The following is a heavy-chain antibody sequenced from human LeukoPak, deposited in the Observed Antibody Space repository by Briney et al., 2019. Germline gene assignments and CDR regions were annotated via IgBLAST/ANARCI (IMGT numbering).Heavy chain of an antibody. V-gene: IGHV3-48*03. J-gene: IGHJ5*02. D-gene: IGHD1-1*01. CDR2: ITGSGSTI. Sequence: GGSLRLSCAASGFTFSIHGMNWVRQGPGKGLEWVSGITGSGSTIYYADSVKGRFTISRDNAKNSLYLQMNSLRAEDTAVYYCARDLNVGWFDPWGQGTLVTVSS. CDR1: GFTFSIHG. CDR3: ARDLNVGWFDP.